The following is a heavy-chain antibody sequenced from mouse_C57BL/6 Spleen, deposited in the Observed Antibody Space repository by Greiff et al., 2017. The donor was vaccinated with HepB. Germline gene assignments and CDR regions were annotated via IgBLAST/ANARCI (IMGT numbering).Heavy chain of an antibody. CDR2: IYPGDGDT. CDR3: ARGITTVVGGFDV. D-gene: IGHD1-1*01. V-gene: IGHV1-82*01. J-gene: IGHJ1*03. CDR1: GYAFSSSW. Sequence: VKLVESGPELVKPGASVKISCKASGYAFSSSWMNWVKQRPGKGLEWIGRIYPGDGDTNYNGKFKGKATLTADKSSSTAYMQLSSLTSEDSAVYFCARGITTVVGGFDVWGTGTTVTVSS.